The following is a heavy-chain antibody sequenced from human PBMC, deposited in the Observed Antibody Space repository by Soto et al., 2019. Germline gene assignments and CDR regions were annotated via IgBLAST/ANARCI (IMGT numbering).Heavy chain of an antibody. D-gene: IGHD1-20*01. V-gene: IGHV4-39*01. J-gene: IGHJ4*02. CDR3: ATSQKGYNWNYFDH. CDR1: GASISGSYYY. Sequence: PSETLSLTCAVSGASISGSYYYWAWLRQSPGKGPEWIGSVFYTGFTSYNPSLESRVSVSVDTSKSQFSLKLSAVTAADTAVYYCATSQKGYNWNYFDHWGQGALVTVS. CDR2: VFYTGFT.